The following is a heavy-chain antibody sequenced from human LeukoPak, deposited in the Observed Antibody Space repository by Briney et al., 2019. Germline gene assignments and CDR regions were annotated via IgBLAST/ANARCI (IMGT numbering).Heavy chain of an antibody. D-gene: IGHD3-3*01. J-gene: IGHJ3*02. V-gene: IGHV4-61*02. CDR2: ISPSGST. CDR3: AGGYDFWSGYYSNAFDI. Sequence: PSETLSLTCTVSGGSVSSATYYWTWLRQPAGKGLEWIGRISPSGSTNYNPSLKSRVTISVDASKNQFSLKLSSMTAADTAVYYCAGGYDFWSGYYSNAFDIWGQGTMVTVSS. CDR1: GGSVSSATYY.